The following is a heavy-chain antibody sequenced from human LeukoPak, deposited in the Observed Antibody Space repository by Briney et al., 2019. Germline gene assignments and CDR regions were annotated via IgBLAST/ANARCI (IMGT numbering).Heavy chain of an antibody. CDR3: AREEVVGAYWYFDL. CDR1: GFTFSNYV. J-gene: IGHJ2*01. V-gene: IGHV3-21*01. CDR2: ISSRSTYI. D-gene: IGHD1-26*01. Sequence: GGSLRLSCAASGFTFSNYVMNWVRQAPGKGLEWVSTISSRSTYIYYADSVKGRFTISRDNAENSLYLQMNSLRDEDTAVYYCAREEVVGAYWYFDLWGRGTLVTVSS.